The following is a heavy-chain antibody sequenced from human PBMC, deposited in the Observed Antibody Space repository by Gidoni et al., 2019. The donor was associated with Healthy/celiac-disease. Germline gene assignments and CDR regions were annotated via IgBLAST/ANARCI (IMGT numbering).Heavy chain of an antibody. V-gene: IGHV3-21*01. CDR1: GFTFSSYS. CDR3: AFRSSRSYVY. D-gene: IGHD6-6*01. J-gene: IGHJ4*02. CDR2: ISSSGSTI. Sequence: EVQLVESGGGLVKPGGSLRLSCAASGFTFSSYSMNWVRQAPGKGLEWVSSISSSGSTIYYADSVKGRFTISRDNAKNSLYLQMNSLRAEDTAVYYCAFRSSRSYVYWGQGTLVTVSS.